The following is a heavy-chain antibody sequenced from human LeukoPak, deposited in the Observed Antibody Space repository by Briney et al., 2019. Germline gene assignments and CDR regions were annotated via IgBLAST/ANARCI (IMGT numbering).Heavy chain of an antibody. V-gene: IGHV3-7*04. CDR3: VRDWGYSTFDY. D-gene: IGHD4-11*01. CDR1: GFTFSRDW. CDR2: INQDESEE. Sequence: GGSLRLSCAASGFTFSRDWMSWVRQAPGKGLEWVANINQDESEENFVDSVKGRFSISRDNAKRSLYLQMNSMRAEDTAMYFCVRDWGYSTFDYWGQGTLVTVSS. J-gene: IGHJ4*02.